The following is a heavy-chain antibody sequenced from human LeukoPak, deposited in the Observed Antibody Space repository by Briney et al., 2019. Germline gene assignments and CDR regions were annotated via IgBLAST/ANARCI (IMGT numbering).Heavy chain of an antibody. Sequence: SGTLSLTCAVSGGSISSSNWWSWVRQPPGKGLEWIGEIYHSGSTYYNPSLKSRVTISVDTSKNQFSLKLSSVTAADTAVYYCAGTGYYDFWSGYPALDYWGQGTLVTVSS. J-gene: IGHJ4*02. V-gene: IGHV4-4*02. D-gene: IGHD3-3*01. CDR3: AGTGYYDFWSGYPALDY. CDR1: GGSISSSNW. CDR2: IYHSGST.